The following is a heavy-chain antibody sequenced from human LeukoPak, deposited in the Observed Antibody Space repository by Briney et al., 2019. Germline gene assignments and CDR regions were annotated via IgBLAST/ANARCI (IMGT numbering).Heavy chain of an antibody. V-gene: IGHV3-23*01. CDR3: AKWAGYSSSWYISWFDY. D-gene: IGHD6-13*01. J-gene: IGHJ4*02. CDR2: ISGSGDST. CDR1: GFTFSSYA. Sequence: GGSLRLSCAASGFTFSSYAMSWVRQAPGKGLEWVSAISGSGDSTYYADSVKGRFTISRDNSKNTLYLQMNSLRAEDTAVYYCAKWAGYSSSWYISWFDYWGQGTLVTVSS.